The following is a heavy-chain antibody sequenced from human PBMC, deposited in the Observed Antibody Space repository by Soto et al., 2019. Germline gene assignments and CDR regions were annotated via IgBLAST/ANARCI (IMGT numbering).Heavy chain of an antibody. V-gene: IGHV3-7*04. CDR1: GFTCSSSW. CDR3: ARDPSHGALDY. D-gene: IGHD4-17*01. J-gene: IGHJ4*02. CDR2: INQAGSEI. Sequence: GGSLRLSCAASGFTCSSSWMSWVRQAPGEGLEWVALINQAGSEIYYVDSVKGRFTISRDNAKNSLYLLMNSLRAEDTAVYFCARDPSHGALDYWGQGTPVTVSS.